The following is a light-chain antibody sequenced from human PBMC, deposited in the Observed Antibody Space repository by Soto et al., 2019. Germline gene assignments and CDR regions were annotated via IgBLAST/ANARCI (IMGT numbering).Light chain of an antibody. CDR3: QQYNEWPIT. V-gene: IGKV3-15*01. Sequence: EIVLTQSPATLSVSPGERATLSCRASQSVGSLVAWYQQRPGQPPRLLIYRASSRATGISGSFSGSGSGTEFTLTITSLQSEDFAVYYCQQYNEWPITFGQGTRLEI. CDR1: QSVGSL. CDR2: RAS. J-gene: IGKJ5*01.